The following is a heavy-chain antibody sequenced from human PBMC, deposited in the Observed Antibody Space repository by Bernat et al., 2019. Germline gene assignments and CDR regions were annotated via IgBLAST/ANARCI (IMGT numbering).Heavy chain of an antibody. D-gene: IGHD6-19*01. CDR3: AKDGGYSSGLTFDY. Sequence: EVQLLESGGGLVQPGGSLRLSCAASGFTFGSYAMSWVRQAPGKGLEWVSAISGSGGSTHHADSVKGRFTISRDNSKNTLYLQMNSLRAEDTAVYYCAKDGGYSSGLTFDYWGQGTLVTVSS. J-gene: IGHJ4*02. CDR1: GFTFGSYA. CDR2: ISGSGGST. V-gene: IGHV3-23*01.